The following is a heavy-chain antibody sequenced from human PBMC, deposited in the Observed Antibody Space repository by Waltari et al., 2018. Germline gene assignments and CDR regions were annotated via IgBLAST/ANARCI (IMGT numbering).Heavy chain of an antibody. CDR3: ARGVIVVVEDWFDP. CDR2: SNHSGST. D-gene: IGHD2-2*01. Sequence: QVQLQPWGAGLLKPSETLSLTCAVYGGSFSRYYWRWNCQPPGKGLEWIGESNHSGSTNYNPSLKSRVTIAVDTSKNQFSLKLSSVTAADTAVYYCARGVIVVVEDWFDPWGQGTLVTVSS. J-gene: IGHJ5*02. CDR1: GGSFSRYY. V-gene: IGHV4-34*01.